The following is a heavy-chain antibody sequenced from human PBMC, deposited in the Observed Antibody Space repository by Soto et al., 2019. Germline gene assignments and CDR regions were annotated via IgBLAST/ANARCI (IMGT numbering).Heavy chain of an antibody. D-gene: IGHD1-26*01. Sequence: SETLSLTCTVSGGSISSYYWSWIRQPPGKGLEWIGYIYYRGSTNYNPSLKSRVTISVDTSKNQFSLKLSSVTAADTAVYYCASGAPYGQGDYWGQGTLVTVSS. CDR2: IYYRGST. V-gene: IGHV4-59*01. CDR1: GGSISSYY. CDR3: ASGAPYGQGDY. J-gene: IGHJ4*02.